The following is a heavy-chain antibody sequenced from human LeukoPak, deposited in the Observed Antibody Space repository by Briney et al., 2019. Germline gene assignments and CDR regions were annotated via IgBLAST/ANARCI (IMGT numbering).Heavy chain of an antibody. Sequence: SETLSLTCTDSGGSISSYYWSWIRQPPGKGLEWIGYIYYSGSTNYNPSLKSRVTISVDTSKNQFSLKLSSVTAADTAVYYCARVYGSGSYRPYYFDYWGQGTLVTVSS. D-gene: IGHD3-10*01. V-gene: IGHV4-59*01. J-gene: IGHJ4*02. CDR2: IYYSGST. CDR3: ARVYGSGSYRPYYFDY. CDR1: GGSISSYY.